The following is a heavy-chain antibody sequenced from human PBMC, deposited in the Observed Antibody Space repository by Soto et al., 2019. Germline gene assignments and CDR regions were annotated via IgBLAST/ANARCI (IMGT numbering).Heavy chain of an antibody. CDR1: GFSLTSGVG. CDR3: AHIDPEIVTVGGHGGFDY. CDR2: MYWDDDK. J-gene: IGHJ4*02. D-gene: IGHD5-12*01. V-gene: IGHV2-5*02. Sequence: QITLKESGPTLVRPPQTLTLTCTFSGFSLTSGVGVGWIRQPPGKALEWLALMYWDDDKRSRPPLKNRPTITKDTSKNQVVLTMTNVGPVDTATYFCAHIDPEIVTVGGHGGFDYWGQGTLVTVSS.